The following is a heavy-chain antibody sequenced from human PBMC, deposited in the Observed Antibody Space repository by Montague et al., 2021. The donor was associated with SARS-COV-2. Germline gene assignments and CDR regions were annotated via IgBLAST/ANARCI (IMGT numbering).Heavy chain of an antibody. J-gene: IGHJ5*02. D-gene: IGHD1-26*01. CDR2: IDWXXXK. CDR1: GFSLSTSGMC. V-gene: IGHV2-70*01. CDR3: ARMKWELLGARWFDP. Sequence: PALVKPTQTLTLTCTFSGFSLSTSGMCVSWIRQPPGKALEWLALIDWXXXKYYSTSLKTRLTISKDTSKNQVVPTMTNMDPVDTATYYCARMKWELLGARWFDPWGQGTLVTVSS.